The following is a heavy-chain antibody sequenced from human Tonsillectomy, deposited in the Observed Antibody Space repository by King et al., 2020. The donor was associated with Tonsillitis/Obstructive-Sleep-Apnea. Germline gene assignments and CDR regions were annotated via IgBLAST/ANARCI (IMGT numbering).Heavy chain of an antibody. CDR2: IFSNDET. CDR1: GFSLRRGRMG. J-gene: IGHJ6*03. D-gene: IGHD3-3*01. CDR3: ARAGSDYYKNYYYYMDV. Sequence: VTLKESGPVLVKPTETVTLTCTVSGFSLRRGRMGVTWIRQPPGEALEWLGDIFSNDETSCSTSLKSMLTISKDTSKSHLCLSMTNIDPVDTATYYCARAGSDYYKNYYYYMDVWGKGTTVTVSS. V-gene: IGHV2-26*01.